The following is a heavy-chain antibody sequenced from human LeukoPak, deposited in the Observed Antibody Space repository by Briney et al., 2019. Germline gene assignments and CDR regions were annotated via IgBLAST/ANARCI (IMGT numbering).Heavy chain of an antibody. Sequence: PSETLSLTCTVSGYSISSGYYWGWIRQPPGKGLEWIGSIYHSGSTYYNPSLKSRVTISVDTSKNQFSLKLSSVTAADTAVYYCARVTYDSSGLDAFDIWGQGTMVTVSP. D-gene: IGHD3-22*01. CDR2: IYHSGST. V-gene: IGHV4-38-2*02. CDR1: GYSISSGYY. CDR3: ARVTYDSSGLDAFDI. J-gene: IGHJ3*02.